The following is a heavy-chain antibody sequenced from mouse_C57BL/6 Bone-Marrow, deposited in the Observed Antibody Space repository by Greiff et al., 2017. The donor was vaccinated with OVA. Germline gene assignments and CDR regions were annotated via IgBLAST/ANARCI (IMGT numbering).Heavy chain of an antibody. CDR3: ASVITTVVADWYFDV. CDR2: ISYDGSN. V-gene: IGHV3-6*01. Sequence: EVQLKESGPGLVKPSQSLSLTCSVTGYSITSGYYWNWIRQFPGNKLEWMGYISYDGSNNYNPSLKNRISITRDTSKNQFFLKLNSVTTEDTATYYCASVITTVVADWYFDVWGTGTTVTVSS. D-gene: IGHD1-1*01. J-gene: IGHJ1*03. CDR1: GYSITSGYY.